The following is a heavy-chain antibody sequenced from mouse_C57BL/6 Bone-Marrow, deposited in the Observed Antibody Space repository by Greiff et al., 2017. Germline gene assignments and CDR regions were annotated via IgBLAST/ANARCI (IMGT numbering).Heavy chain of an antibody. CDR3: ARSASYYSNRYYFDH. Sequence: VQLQESGAELVRPGASVTLSCKASGYTFTDYEMHWVKQTPVHGLEWIGAIDPETGGTAYNQKFKGKAILTADKSSSTAYMELRSLTSEDSAVYYCARSASYYSNRYYFDHWGQGTTLTVSS. CDR2: IDPETGGT. D-gene: IGHD2-5*01. J-gene: IGHJ2*01. V-gene: IGHV1-15*01. CDR1: GYTFTDYE.